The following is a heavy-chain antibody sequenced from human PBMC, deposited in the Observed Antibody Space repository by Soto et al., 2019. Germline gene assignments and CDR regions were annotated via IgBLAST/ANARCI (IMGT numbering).Heavy chain of an antibody. V-gene: IGHV4-34*01. D-gene: IGHD2-21*01. CDR2: INHSGST. CDR1: GGSFSGYY. CDR3: ARRDWDY. J-gene: IGHJ4*02. Sequence: QVKLQQWGAGLLKPSETLSLTCAVYGGSFSGYYWSWIRQPPGKGLEWIGEINHSGSTNYNPSLKSRVTISVDTSKNQFSLNLNSVTAADTAVYYCARRDWDYWGQGTLVTVSS.